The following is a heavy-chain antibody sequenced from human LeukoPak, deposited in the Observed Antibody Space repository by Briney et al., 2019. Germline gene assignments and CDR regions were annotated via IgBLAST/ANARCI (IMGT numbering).Heavy chain of an antibody. J-gene: IGHJ4*02. CDR2: ISSSSSYI. Sequence: PGGSLRLSCAASGFTFSSYSMNWVRQAPGKGLEWVSSISSSSSYIYYADSVKGRFTISRDNAKNSPYLQMNSLRAEDTAVYYCATGFYYGSGLDYWGQGTLVTVSS. CDR3: ATGFYYGSGLDY. CDR1: GFTFSSYS. V-gene: IGHV3-21*01. D-gene: IGHD3-10*01.